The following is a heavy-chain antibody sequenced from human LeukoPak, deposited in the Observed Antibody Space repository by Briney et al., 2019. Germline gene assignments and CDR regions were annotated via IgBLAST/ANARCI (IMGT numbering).Heavy chain of an antibody. CDR3: ARHNREDAFDI. Sequence: GESLQISCKGSGFSFTSYWIAWVRQMPGKGLEWMGIIYPGDSDTRYSPSFQGQVTISADKSISTAYLQWSTLKASDTAMYYCARHNREDAFDIWGHGTMVTVSS. D-gene: IGHD5-24*01. CDR2: IYPGDSDT. CDR1: GFSFTSYW. V-gene: IGHV5-51*01. J-gene: IGHJ3*02.